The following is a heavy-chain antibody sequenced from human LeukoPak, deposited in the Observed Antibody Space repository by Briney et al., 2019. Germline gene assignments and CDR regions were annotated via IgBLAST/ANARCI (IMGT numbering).Heavy chain of an antibody. J-gene: IGHJ3*02. CDR3: ARRSASVTYPFAFDI. D-gene: IGHD4-17*01. Sequence: ASVKVSFKASGYTFTCYYIHWVRQAPGQGLEWMGWINPNSGGTNFAQKFQGRVTMTRDTSISTAYMELSGLTSDDTAVYYCARRSASVTYPFAFDIWGQGTMVTVSS. V-gene: IGHV1-2*02. CDR2: INPNSGGT. CDR1: GYTFTCYY.